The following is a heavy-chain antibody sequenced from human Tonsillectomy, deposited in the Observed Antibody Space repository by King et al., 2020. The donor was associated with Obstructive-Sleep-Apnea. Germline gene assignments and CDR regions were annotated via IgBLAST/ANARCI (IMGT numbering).Heavy chain of an antibody. D-gene: IGHD3-10*01. J-gene: IGHJ6*02. CDR2: ISYDGSNK. CDR3: AKEVYYEQVPEGLVRVIYYYYYGMDV. Sequence: VQLVESGGGVVQPGRSLRLSCAASGFTFSSYGMHWVRQAPGKGLEWVAVISYDGSNKYYADSVKGRFTISRDNSKNTLYLQMNSLRAEDTAVYYCAKEVYYEQVPEGLVRVIYYYYYGMDVWGQGTTVTVSS. V-gene: IGHV3-30*18. CDR1: GFTFSSYG.